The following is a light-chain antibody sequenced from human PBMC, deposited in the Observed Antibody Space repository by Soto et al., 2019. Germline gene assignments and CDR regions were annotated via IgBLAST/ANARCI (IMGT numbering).Light chain of an antibody. V-gene: IGKV1-5*01. CDR1: QNINQW. J-gene: IGKJ1*01. Sequence: DIQMTQSPSTLSASVGDRVTITCRASQNINQWLAWYQQKPGKAPKFLIYDASILESGVPSRFSGTGSGTEFTLTISSLQPDDFATYYCQRYNSNSRTFGQRTKVDIK. CDR3: QRYNSNSRT. CDR2: DAS.